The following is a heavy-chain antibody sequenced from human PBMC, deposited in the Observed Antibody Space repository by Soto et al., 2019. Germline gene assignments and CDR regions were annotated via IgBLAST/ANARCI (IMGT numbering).Heavy chain of an antibody. J-gene: IGHJ4*02. D-gene: IGHD3-3*01. CDR1: GFTFSNAW. CDR2: IKSKTDGGTT. Sequence: EVQLVESGGGLVKPGGSLRLSCAASGFTFSNAWMSWVRQAPGKGLEWVGRIKSKTDGGTTDYAAPVNGRFTISRDDSKNTLYLQMNSLKTEDTAVYYCTTDQGCLEWLRDFDYWGQGTLVTVSS. CDR3: TTDQGCLEWLRDFDY. V-gene: IGHV3-15*01.